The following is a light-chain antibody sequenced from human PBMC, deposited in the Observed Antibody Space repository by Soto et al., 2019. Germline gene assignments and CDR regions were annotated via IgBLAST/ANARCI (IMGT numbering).Light chain of an antibody. CDR1: QSVSSSY. CDR2: GAC. V-gene: IGKV3-20*01. CDR3: QQDASSPWT. J-gene: IGKJ1*01. Sequence: VPSHSPGSLLAYQAEGATLSCRASQSVSSSYLAWYQQKPGQAPRLLIYGACSRATGIPDRFSGSGSGTDFTLTIISLEPEDFAVYYCQQDASSPWTFGQGTKV.